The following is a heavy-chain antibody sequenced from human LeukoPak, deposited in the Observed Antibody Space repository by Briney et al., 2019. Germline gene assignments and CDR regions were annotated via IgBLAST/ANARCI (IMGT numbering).Heavy chain of an antibody. CDR2: ISSSSSYI. CDR1: GFTFSTYG. V-gene: IGHV3-21*04. Sequence: GGSLRLSCAASGFTFSTYGMNWVRQAPGKGLEWVSSISSSSSYIYYADSVKGRFTISRDNAKNSLYLQMNSLRAEDTAVYYCAKSFGEYYYYYGMDVWGQGTTVTVSS. D-gene: IGHD3-10*01. CDR3: AKSFGEYYYYYGMDV. J-gene: IGHJ6*02.